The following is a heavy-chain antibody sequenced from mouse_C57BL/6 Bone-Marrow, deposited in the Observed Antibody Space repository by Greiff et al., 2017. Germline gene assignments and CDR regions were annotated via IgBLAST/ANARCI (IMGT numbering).Heavy chain of an antibody. V-gene: IGHV5-15*01. CDR2: ISNLAYSI. Sequence: EVKLMESGGGLVQPGGSLKLSCAASGFTFSDYGMAWVRQAPRKGPEWVAFISNLAYSIYYADTVTGRFTISRENAKNTLYLEMSSLRSEDTAMYYGARHGNYFWYFDVWGTGTTVTVSS. CDR3: ARHGNYFWYFDV. CDR1: GFTFSDYG. D-gene: IGHD2-1*01. J-gene: IGHJ1*03.